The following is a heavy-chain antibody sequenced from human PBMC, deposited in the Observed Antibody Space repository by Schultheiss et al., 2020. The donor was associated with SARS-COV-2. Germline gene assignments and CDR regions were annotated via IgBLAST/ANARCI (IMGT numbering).Heavy chain of an antibody. D-gene: IGHD3-22*01. V-gene: IGHV4-59*01. J-gene: IGHJ3*02. Sequence: SETLSLTCTVSGGSISSYYWSWIRQPPGKGLEWIGYIYYSGSTNYNPSLKSRVTISVDTSKNQFSLKLSSVTAADTAVYYCARDRREYYYDSSVYPDAFDIWGQGTMVTVSS. CDR3: ARDRREYYYDSSVYPDAFDI. CDR2: IYYSGST. CDR1: GGSISSYY.